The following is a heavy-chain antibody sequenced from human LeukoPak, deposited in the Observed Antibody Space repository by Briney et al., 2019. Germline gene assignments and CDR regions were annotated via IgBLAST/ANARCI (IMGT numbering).Heavy chain of an antibody. V-gene: IGHV4-39*01. D-gene: IGHD6-19*01. CDR3: ARHSGLSVPATSYEY. CDR1: GDPIRGSTYY. CDR2: IYYSGST. Sequence: PSETLSLTCTVSGDPIRGSTYYWGWIRQPPGKGLEWIGTIYYSGSTHYNPSLKSRVTISVDTSKNQFSLKLTSVTAADTAVYYCARHSGLSVPATSYEYWGQGILVTVSS. J-gene: IGHJ4*02.